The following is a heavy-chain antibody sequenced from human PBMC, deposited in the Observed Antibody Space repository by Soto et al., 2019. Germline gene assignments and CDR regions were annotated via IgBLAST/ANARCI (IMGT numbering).Heavy chain of an antibody. D-gene: IGHD3-22*01. Sequence: ASVKVSCKASGYTFTSYAMHWVRQAPGQRLEWMGWINAGNGNTKYSQKFQGRVTITRDTSASTAYMELSSLRSEDTAVYYCATGVHRGTYYDMDYWGQGTVVTVSS. CDR1: GYTFTSYA. CDR2: INAGNGNT. J-gene: IGHJ4*02. CDR3: ATGVHRGTYYDMDY. V-gene: IGHV1-3*01.